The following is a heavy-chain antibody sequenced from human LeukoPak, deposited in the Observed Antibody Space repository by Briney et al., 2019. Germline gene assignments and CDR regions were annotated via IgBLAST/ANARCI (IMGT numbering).Heavy chain of an antibody. Sequence: GGSLRLSCAASGFTLSNHWMTWVRQVPGRGPEWVANVNRDGSETYYLDSVKGRFTISKDNAKNPLYLQMNSLRAEDTALYHCARNNGMDVWGQGTTVIVSS. CDR2: VNRDGSET. CDR1: GFTLSNHW. V-gene: IGHV3-7*03. J-gene: IGHJ6*02. CDR3: ARNNGMDV.